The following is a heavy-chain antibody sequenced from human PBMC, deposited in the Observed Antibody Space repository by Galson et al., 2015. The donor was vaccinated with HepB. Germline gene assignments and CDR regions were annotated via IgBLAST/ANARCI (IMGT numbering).Heavy chain of an antibody. CDR2: IGGSSGTT. Sequence: LRLSCAASGFTFSNFAMSWVRQAPGKGLQWVSVIGGSSGTTHYADSVKGRFTISRDNSKNTLYLQMNSLRAEDTAVYFCARNSGNNYRYFFKSWGQGALVTVSS. D-gene: IGHD1-26*01. CDR3: ARNSGNNYRYFFKS. J-gene: IGHJ5*02. V-gene: IGHV3-23*01. CDR1: GFTFSNFA.